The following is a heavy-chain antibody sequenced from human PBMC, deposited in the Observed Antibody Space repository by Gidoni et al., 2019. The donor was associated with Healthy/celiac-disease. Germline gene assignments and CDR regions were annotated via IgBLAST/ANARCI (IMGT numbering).Heavy chain of an antibody. J-gene: IGHJ4*02. CDR1: GFTFSKDR. D-gene: IGHD3-22*01. CDR3: TTHIAYYDSSGYLGY. CDR2: IKSKTDGGTT. V-gene: IGHV3-15*01. Sequence: EVQLVESGGGVVKPGGSLRLPCAAAGFTFSKDRMGWVRQAPGKGLEWVGRIKSKTDGGTTDYAAPVKGRFTISRDDSKNTLYLQMNSLKTEDTAVYYCTTHIAYYDSSGYLGYWGQGTLVTVSS.